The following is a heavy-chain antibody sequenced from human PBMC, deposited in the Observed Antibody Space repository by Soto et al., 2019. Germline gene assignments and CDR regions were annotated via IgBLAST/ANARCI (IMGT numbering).Heavy chain of an antibody. Sequence: PSETLSLTCTVSGGSISSSSYYWGWIRQPPGKGLEWIGSIYYSGSTYYNPSLKSRVTISVDTSKNQFSLKLSSVTAADTAVYYCARPKRITMVRGVIIRPYYYYMDVWGKGTTVTVSS. V-gene: IGHV4-39*01. CDR1: GGSISSSSYY. J-gene: IGHJ6*03. CDR2: IYYSGST. D-gene: IGHD3-10*01. CDR3: ARPKRITMVRGVIIRPYYYYMDV.